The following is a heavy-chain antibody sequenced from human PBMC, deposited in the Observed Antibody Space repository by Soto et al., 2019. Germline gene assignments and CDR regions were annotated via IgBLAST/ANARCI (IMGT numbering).Heavy chain of an antibody. Sequence: GGSLRLSCAASGFTCSSYSVNWVRQAPGKGLEWLSSISSSSSYIYYADSVKGRFTISRDNAKNSLYLQMNSLRAEDTAGYYCARDSLGYCSSTGWPSDVWGEGTKVTVSA. CDR1: GFTCSSYS. D-gene: IGHD2-2*01. V-gene: IGHV3-21*01. CDR3: ARDSLGYCSSTGWPSDV. CDR2: ISSSSSYI. J-gene: IGHJ6*04.